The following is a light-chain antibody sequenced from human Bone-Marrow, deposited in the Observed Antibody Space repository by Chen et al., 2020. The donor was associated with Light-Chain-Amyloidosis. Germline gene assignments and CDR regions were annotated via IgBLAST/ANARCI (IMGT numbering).Light chain of an antibody. Sequence: QSALTQPASVSGFPGQSITISCTGTSSDVGGDNHVSWYQQHPDKAPKLMIYEVTNRPSWVPDRFSGSKSDNTASLTISGLQTEDEADYFCSSYTITNPLVFGSGTRVTVL. CDR2: EVT. CDR1: SSDVGGDNH. J-gene: IGLJ1*01. V-gene: IGLV2-14*01. CDR3: SSYTITNPLV.